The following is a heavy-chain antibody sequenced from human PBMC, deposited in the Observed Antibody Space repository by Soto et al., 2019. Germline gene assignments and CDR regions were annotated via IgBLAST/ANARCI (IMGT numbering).Heavy chain of an antibody. CDR2: IYWDDDK. CDR3: AHSLKADYGDYAPFDY. D-gene: IGHD4-17*01. V-gene: IGHV2-5*02. J-gene: IGHJ4*02. Sequence: QITLKESGPTLVKPTQTLTLTCTFSGFSLSTSGVGVGWIRQPPGKALEWLALIYWDDDKHYSPSPKSRLTITKDTSKNQVVLTMTNMDPVDTATYYCAHSLKADYGDYAPFDYWGQGTLVTVSS. CDR1: GFSLSTSGVG.